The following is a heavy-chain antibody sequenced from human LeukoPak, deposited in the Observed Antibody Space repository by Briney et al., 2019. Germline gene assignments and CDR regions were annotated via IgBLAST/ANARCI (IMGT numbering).Heavy chain of an antibody. J-gene: IGHJ4*02. D-gene: IGHD5-18*01. CDR2: INPSGGST. CDR1: GYTLTSHY. V-gene: IGHV1-46*01. CDR3: ATDRGYSYGQTLTFDY. Sequence: ASVKVSCKAPGYTLTSHYMHWVRQAPGQGLEWMGIINPSGGSTSYAQKFQGRVTMTRDTSTSTVYMDLSSLRSEDTAVYYCATDRGYSYGQTLTFDYWGQGTLVTVSS.